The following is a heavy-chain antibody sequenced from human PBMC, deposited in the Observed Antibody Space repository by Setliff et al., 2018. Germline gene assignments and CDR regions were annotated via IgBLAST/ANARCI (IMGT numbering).Heavy chain of an antibody. V-gene: IGHV1-8*03. Sequence: EASVKVSCKASGYTFTSYDINWVRQATGQGLEWMGWMNPNSGNTGYAQKFQGRVTITRNTSISTAYMELSSLRSEDTAVYYCARVKVIVGATPRTYYMDVWGKGTTVTVSS. CDR2: MNPNSGNT. CDR1: GYTFTSYD. CDR3: ARVKVIVGATPRTYYMDV. D-gene: IGHD1-26*01. J-gene: IGHJ6*03.